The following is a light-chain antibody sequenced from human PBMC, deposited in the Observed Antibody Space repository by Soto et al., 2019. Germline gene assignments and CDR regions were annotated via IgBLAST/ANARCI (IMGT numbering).Light chain of an antibody. CDR1: QGITTH. J-gene: IGKJ4*01. CDR3: QQSYTTPLT. Sequence: DIQMTQSPSSLSASVGDRVTITCRASQGITTHINWFQQKAGKAPNLLISAASSLQSGVPSRFSGSGSGRDFTLTITRLQPEDSATYYCQQSYTTPLTFGGGTKVEI. V-gene: IGKV1-39*01. CDR2: AAS.